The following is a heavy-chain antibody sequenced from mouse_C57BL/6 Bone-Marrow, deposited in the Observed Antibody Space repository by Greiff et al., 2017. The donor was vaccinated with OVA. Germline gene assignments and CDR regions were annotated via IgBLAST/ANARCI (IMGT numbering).Heavy chain of an antibody. J-gene: IGHJ4*01. D-gene: IGHD4-1*01. V-gene: IGHV1-50*01. CDR3: LTGRKDAMDY. CDR1: GYTFTSYW. Sequence: VQLQQSGAELVKPGASVKLSCKASGYTFTSYWMQWVKQRPGQGLEWIGEIDPSDSYTNYNQKFKGKATLTVDTSSSTAYMQLSSLTSEDSAVYYCLTGRKDAMDYWGQGTSVTVSS. CDR2: IDPSDSYT.